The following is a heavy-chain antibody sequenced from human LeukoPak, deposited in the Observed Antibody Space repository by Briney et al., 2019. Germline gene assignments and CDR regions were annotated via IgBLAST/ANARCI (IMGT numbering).Heavy chain of an antibody. CDR2: INHSGST. CDR1: GGSFSGYY. V-gene: IGHV4-34*01. J-gene: IGHJ6*02. CDR3: ARWDYSNYYYGMDV. D-gene: IGHD4-4*01. Sequence: KASETLSLTCAVYGGSFSGYYWSWIRQPPGKGLEWIGEINHSGSTNYNPSLKSRVTISVDTSKNQFSLKLSSVTAADTAVYYCARWDYSNYYYGMDVWGQGTTVTVSS.